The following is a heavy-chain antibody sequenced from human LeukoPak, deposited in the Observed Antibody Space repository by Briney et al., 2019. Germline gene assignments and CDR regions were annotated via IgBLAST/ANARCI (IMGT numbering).Heavy chain of an antibody. CDR1: GGSISSNTYY. Sequence: SETLSLTCTVSGGSISSNTYYWAWVRQPPGKGLEWIASTYYSGTTYYNPSLKSRVTLSLDTSRNQFSLKLSSVTAADTAVYYCARQGFGSSYFDYWGQGTLVTVSS. J-gene: IGHJ4*02. V-gene: IGHV4-39*07. CDR2: TYYSGTT. D-gene: IGHD3-16*01. CDR3: ARQGFGSSYFDY.